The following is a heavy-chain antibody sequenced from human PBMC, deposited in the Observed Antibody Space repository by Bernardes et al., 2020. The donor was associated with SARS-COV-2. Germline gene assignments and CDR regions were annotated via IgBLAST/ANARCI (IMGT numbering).Heavy chain of an antibody. Sequence: SETLSLTCTVSSGSIYGYYWSWIRQPPGRGLEWIGYIFHSGGTNYNPSLKSRVTISVDTSKNQFSLKLSSVTAADTAVYYCARHSTFYYDRAHDYWGQGTLVTVSS. CDR2: IFHSGGT. V-gene: IGHV4-59*08. J-gene: IGHJ4*02. CDR3: ARHSTFYYDRAHDY. D-gene: IGHD3-22*01. CDR1: SGSIYGYY.